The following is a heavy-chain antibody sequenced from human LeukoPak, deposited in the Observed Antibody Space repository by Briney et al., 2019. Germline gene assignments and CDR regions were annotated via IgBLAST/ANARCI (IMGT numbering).Heavy chain of an antibody. CDR3: ARSPYDFWSSYYYYYGMDV. V-gene: IGHV1-18*01. CDR1: GYTFTSYG. D-gene: IGHD3-3*01. J-gene: IGHJ6*02. CDR2: LSAYNGNT. Sequence: ASVKVSCKASGYTFTSYGISWVRQAPGQGLEWLGWLSAYNGNTNYAQKLQGRVTMTTDTSTSTAYMELRSLRSDDTAVYYCARSPYDFWSSYYYYYGMDVWGQGTTVTVSS.